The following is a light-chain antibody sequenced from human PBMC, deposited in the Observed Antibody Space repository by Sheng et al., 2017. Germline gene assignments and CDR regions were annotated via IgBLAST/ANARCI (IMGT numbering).Light chain of an antibody. Sequence: GDRVTITCRASEDFANYLAWYQQTPGRSPKLLIYATSALQSGVPSRFSGSGSGTDFTLTISNLQPGDFATYYCQQYTTVPFTFGGGT. V-gene: IGKV1-27*01. CDR2: ATS. CDR3: QQYTTVPFT. CDR1: EDFANY. J-gene: IGKJ4*01.